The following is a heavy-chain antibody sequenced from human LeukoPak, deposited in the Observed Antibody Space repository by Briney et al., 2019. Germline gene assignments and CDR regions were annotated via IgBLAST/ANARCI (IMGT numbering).Heavy chain of an antibody. CDR3: AKILYYDFWSGYWNGMDV. D-gene: IGHD3-3*01. CDR2: ISGSGGST. CDR1: GFTFSNYP. V-gene: IGHV3-23*01. Sequence: PGGSLRLSCAASGFTFSNYPMTWVRQAPGKGLEWVSAISGSGGSTYYADSVKGRFTISRDNSKNTLYLQMNSLRAEDTAVYYCAKILYYDFWSGYWNGMDVWGQGTTVTVSS. J-gene: IGHJ6*02.